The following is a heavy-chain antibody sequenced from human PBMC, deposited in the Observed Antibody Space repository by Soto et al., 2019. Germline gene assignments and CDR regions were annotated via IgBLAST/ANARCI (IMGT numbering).Heavy chain of an antibody. Sequence: GGSLRLSCAASGFTFSSYAMSWVRQAPGKGLEWVSAISGSGGSTYYADSVKGRFTISRDNSKNTLYLQMNSLRAEDTAVYYCAKISAKVDTGNVNYWGQGTLVTVSS. CDR1: GFTFSSYA. CDR2: ISGSGGST. D-gene: IGHD5-18*01. V-gene: IGHV3-23*01. CDR3: AKISAKVDTGNVNY. J-gene: IGHJ4*02.